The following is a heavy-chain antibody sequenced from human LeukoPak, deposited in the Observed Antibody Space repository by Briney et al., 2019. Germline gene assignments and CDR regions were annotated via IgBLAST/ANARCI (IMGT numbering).Heavy chain of an antibody. CDR2: IYYSGST. J-gene: IGHJ3*02. Sequence: PSETLSLTCTVSGGSISSSSYYWGWIRQPPGKGLEWIGSIYYSGSTYYNPSLKSRVTISVDTSKNQFSLKLSSVTAADTAVYYCARGYSSSWYSVGAFDIWGQGTMVTVPS. CDR1: GGSISSSSYY. V-gene: IGHV4-39*07. CDR3: ARGYSSSWYSVGAFDI. D-gene: IGHD6-13*01.